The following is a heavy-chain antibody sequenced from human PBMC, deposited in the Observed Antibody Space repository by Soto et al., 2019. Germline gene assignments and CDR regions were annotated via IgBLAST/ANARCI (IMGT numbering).Heavy chain of an antibody. J-gene: IGHJ6*02. CDR1: GGSISSYY. CDR3: ARWGGATFYGMDV. CDR2: IYYSGST. Sequence: PSETLSLTCTVSGGSISSYYWSWIRQPPGKGLEWIGYIYYSGSTNYNPSLKSRVTISVDTSKNQFSLKLSSVTAADTAVYYCARWGGATFYGMDVWGQGTTVTVSS. D-gene: IGHD1-26*01. V-gene: IGHV4-59*01.